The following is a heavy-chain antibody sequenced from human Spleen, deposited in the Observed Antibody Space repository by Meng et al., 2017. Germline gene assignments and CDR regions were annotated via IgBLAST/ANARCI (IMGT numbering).Heavy chain of an antibody. D-gene: IGHD6-13*01. CDR1: GFSLSTSGVG. V-gene: IGHV2-5*01. J-gene: IGHJ1*01. CDR2: IYWNGDK. CDR3: VHGRVSSWVGYFQH. Sequence: QITLKESGPSLVKPTQTLTLTCTFSGFSLSTSGVGVGWIRQPPGKALEWLALIYWNGDKRYSPSLKSRLTITKDTSKNQVVLTMTNMDPVDTATYFCVHGRVSSWVGYFQHWGQGTLVTVSS.